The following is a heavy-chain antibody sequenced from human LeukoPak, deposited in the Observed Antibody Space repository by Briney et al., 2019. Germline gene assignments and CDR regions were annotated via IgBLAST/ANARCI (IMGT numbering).Heavy chain of an antibody. V-gene: IGHV3-20*04. Sequence: PGGSLRPSCATSRFTFSSYGMNWVRQAPGKGLEWVSGINWNGDRTGYADSVKGRFTISRDNAKNSLYLQMNSLRVEDTALYYCAREAATDGFDIWGQGTKVTVSS. CDR1: RFTFSSYG. J-gene: IGHJ3*02. CDR3: AREAATDGFDI. D-gene: IGHD2-15*01. CDR2: INWNGDRT.